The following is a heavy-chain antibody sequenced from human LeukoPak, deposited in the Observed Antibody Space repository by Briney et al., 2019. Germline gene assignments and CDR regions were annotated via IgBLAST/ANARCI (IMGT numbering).Heavy chain of an antibody. CDR1: GFTFSSYG. V-gene: IGHV3-33*01. CDR3: ARNYGDYAPYFQH. CDR2: IWYDGSNK. Sequence: GRSLRLSCAASGFTFSSYGMHWVRQAPGKGLEWVAVIWYDGSNKYYADSVKGRFTISRDNSKNTLYLQMNSLRAEDTAVYYCARNYGDYAPYFQHWGQGTLVTVSS. J-gene: IGHJ1*01. D-gene: IGHD4-17*01.